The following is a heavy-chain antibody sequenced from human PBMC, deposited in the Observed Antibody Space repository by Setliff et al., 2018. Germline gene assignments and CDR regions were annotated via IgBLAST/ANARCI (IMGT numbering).Heavy chain of an antibody. J-gene: IGHJ6*03. V-gene: IGHV4-4*07. CDR1: GGSISSYY. D-gene: IGHD6-19*01. Sequence: SETLSLTCTVSGGSISSYYWSWIRQPAGKGLEWIGHIYIGGSANYNPSLKSRVTMSIDTSKNQFSLKLNSVTAADMAVYYCSREQWPDPPGYYYMDVWAKGTTVTVSS. CDR2: IYIGGSA. CDR3: SREQWPDPPGYYYMDV.